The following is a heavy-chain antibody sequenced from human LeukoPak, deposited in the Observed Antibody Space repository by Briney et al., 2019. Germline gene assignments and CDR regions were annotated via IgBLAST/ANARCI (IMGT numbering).Heavy chain of an antibody. CDR3: ARAEVGATADAFDI. J-gene: IGHJ3*02. Sequence: GASVKVSCKASGYTFTSYDINWVRQATGQGLEWMGWMNPNSGNTGYAQKFQGRVTIIRNTSISTAYMELSSLRSGDTAVYYCARAEVGATADAFDIWGQGTMVTVSS. CDR1: GYTFTSYD. D-gene: IGHD1-26*01. CDR2: MNPNSGNT. V-gene: IGHV1-8*03.